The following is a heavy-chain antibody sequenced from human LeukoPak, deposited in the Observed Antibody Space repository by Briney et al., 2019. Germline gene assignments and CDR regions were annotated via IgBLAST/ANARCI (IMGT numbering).Heavy chain of an antibody. CDR1: GFTFTSYA. D-gene: IGHD6-13*01. CDR2: ITGGGITT. J-gene: IGHJ4*02. Sequence: GGSLRLSCAASGFTFTSYAMSWVRQAPGKGLEWVSGITGGGITTFYADSVKGRFTISRDNSKNTLYLQMSSLRAEGTAVYYCAKEKDRYSSSWSHFDYWGQGTLVTVSS. CDR3: AKEKDRYSSSWSHFDY. V-gene: IGHV3-23*01.